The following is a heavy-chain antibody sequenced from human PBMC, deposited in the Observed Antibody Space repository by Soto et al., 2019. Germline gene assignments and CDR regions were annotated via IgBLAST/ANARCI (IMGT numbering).Heavy chain of an antibody. J-gene: IGHJ6*02. CDR2: ISGYNGNT. Sequence: QVQLVQSGAEVKTPGASVTVSCKTSGYTFRNYGITWVRQAPGQGLEWMGWISGYNGNTNYAQTVQGRVTMTTDTSTGTVYMELRSLKSDDAAIYYCSRFIMVGGWFDPNYYHGMDVWGQGTTVTVSS. D-gene: IGHD6-19*01. CDR3: SRFIMVGGWFDPNYYHGMDV. CDR1: GYTFRNYG. V-gene: IGHV1-18*01.